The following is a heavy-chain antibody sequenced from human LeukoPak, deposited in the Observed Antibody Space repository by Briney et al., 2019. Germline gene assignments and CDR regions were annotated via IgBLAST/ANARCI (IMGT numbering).Heavy chain of an antibody. CDR1: GYSISSGYY. CDR3: ARAGIAARQGDWFDP. D-gene: IGHD6-6*01. CDR2: IYHSGST. J-gene: IGHJ5*02. Sequence: PSETLSLTCTVSGYSISSGYYWGWIRQPPGKGLEWIGSIYHSGSTYYNPSLKSRVTISVDTSKNQFSLKLSSVTAADTAVYYCARAGIAARQGDWFDPWGQGTLVTVSS. V-gene: IGHV4-38-2*02.